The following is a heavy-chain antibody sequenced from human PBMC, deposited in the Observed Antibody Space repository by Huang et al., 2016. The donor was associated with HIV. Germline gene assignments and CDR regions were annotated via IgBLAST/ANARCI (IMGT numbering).Heavy chain of an antibody. CDR3: ARGRDTTEMDTVDDALDV. CDR1: GGPFSTHY. J-gene: IGHJ3*01. D-gene: IGHD1-1*01. V-gene: IGHV4-34*02. CDR2: IKYNDQA. Sequence: QVRLQQWGGGLVRPSETLSRTCAVYGGPFSTHYWSWIRQSPGKGLEWSAEIKYNDQANFNPALRSRVSISVDTSKNPFSLNVTSVTAADTAIYYCARGRDTTEMDTVDDALDVWDQGTLVIVSS.